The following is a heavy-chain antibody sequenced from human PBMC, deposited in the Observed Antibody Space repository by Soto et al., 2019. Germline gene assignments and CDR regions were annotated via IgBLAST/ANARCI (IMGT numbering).Heavy chain of an antibody. D-gene: IGHD3-10*01. V-gene: IGHV2-70*01. CDR2: IDWDDDK. CDR1: GFSLSTSGMC. J-gene: IGHJ6*02. Sequence: GSGPTLVNPTQTLTLTCTFSGFSLSTSGMCVSWIRQPPGKALEWLALIDWDDDKYYSTSLKTRLTISKDTSKNQVVLTMTNMDPVDTATYYCARIYMVRGVIPYYYGMDVWGQGTTVTVSS. CDR3: ARIYMVRGVIPYYYGMDV.